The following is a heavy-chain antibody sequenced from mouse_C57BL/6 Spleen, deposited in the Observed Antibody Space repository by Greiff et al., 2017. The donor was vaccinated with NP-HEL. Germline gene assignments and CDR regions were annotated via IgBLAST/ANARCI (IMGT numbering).Heavy chain of an antibody. CDR3: ARLIYYDYDGTAYFDY. J-gene: IGHJ2*01. CDR2: ISGGGGNT. D-gene: IGHD2-4*01. V-gene: IGHV5-9*01. CDR1: GFTFSSYT. Sequence: DVMLVESGGGLVKPGGSLKLSCAASGFTFSSYTMSWVRQTPEKRLEWVATISGGGGNTYYPDSVKGRFTISRDNAKNTLYLQMSSLRSEETALYYCARLIYYDYDGTAYFDYWGQGTTLTVSS.